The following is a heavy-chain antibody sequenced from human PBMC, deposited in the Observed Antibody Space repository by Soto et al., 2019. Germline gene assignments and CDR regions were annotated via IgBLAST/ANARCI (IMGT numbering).Heavy chain of an antibody. V-gene: IGHV6-1*01. Sequence: HSLTCALSGDSVSNNGATWTWIRQSPSRGLEWRGRAYYRSRWIYDYAMSVKSRISINPDTSKNQVSLQLNSVTPADTAVYYCARETPDFLSAFDYWGRGPPVTVYS. CDR1: GDSVSNNGAT. CDR2: AYYRSRWIY. D-gene: IGHD6-19*01. CDR3: ARETPDFLSAFDY. J-gene: IGHJ4*02.